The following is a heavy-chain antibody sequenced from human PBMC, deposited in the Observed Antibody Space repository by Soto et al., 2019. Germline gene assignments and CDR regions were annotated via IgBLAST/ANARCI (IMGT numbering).Heavy chain of an antibody. CDR3: AKGGSSGWFYIDF. V-gene: IGHV3-23*01. CDR2: TPGSGGSA. CDR1: GFTFGTYA. J-gene: IGHJ4*02. D-gene: IGHD6-19*01. Sequence: LRLSCAASGFTFGTYAMNWVRQAPGKGLEWVSSTPGSGGSAYYADSVRGRFTISRDNSKNTVYLQLDSLRPEDSAIYYCAKGGSSGWFYIDFWGQGTQVTVSS.